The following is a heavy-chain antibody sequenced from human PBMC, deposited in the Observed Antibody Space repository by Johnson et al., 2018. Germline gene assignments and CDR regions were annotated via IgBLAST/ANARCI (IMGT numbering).Heavy chain of an antibody. D-gene: IGHD2/OR15-2a*01. V-gene: IGHV3-74*01. CDR3: AREPRGLRIKYGMDV. Sequence: QLVQSGGGLVQPGGSLRLSCAASGFTFSSYWMHWVRQAPGKGLVWVSRIYVDGSTTNYADSVKGRFTISRENAKNSLYLQMNSLSAGDTAVYYCAREPRGLRIKYGMDVWGQGATVTVSS. CDR1: GFTFSSYW. J-gene: IGHJ6*02. CDR2: IYVDGSTT.